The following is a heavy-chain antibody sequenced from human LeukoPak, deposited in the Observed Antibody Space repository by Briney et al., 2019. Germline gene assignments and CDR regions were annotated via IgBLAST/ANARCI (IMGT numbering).Heavy chain of an antibody. J-gene: IGHJ4*02. Sequence: ASVKVSCKASGYTFTSYGISWVRQAPGQGLEWMGWISAHNGNTNYAQKLQGRVTMTTDTSTSTAYMELRSLRSDDTAVYYCARDSDNWNDFDYWGQGTLVTVSS. CDR2: ISAHNGNT. V-gene: IGHV1-18*04. CDR1: GYTFTSYG. CDR3: ARDSDNWNDFDY. D-gene: IGHD1-1*01.